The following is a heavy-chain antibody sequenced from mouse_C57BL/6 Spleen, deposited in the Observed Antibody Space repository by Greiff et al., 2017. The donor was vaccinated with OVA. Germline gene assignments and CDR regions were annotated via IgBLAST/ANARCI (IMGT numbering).Heavy chain of an antibody. J-gene: IGHJ3*01. CDR2: INPSSGYT. V-gene: IGHV1-4*01. CDR3: ASSYYYVSSYEEFAY. Sequence: QVQLQQSGAELARPGASVKMSCKASGYTFTSYTMHWVKQRPGQGLEWIGYINPSSGYTKYNQKFKDKATLTADKSSSTAYMQLSSLTSEDSAVYYCASSYYYVSSYEEFAYWGQGTLVTVSA. CDR1: GYTFTSYT. D-gene: IGHD1-1*01.